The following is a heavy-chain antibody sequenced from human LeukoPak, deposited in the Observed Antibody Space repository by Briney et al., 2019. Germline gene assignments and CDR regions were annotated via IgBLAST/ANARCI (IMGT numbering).Heavy chain of an antibody. J-gene: IGHJ4*02. CDR1: GFTFSSYA. Sequence: PGGSLRLSCAASGFTFSSYAMSWVRQAPGKGLEWVSAISGSGGNTHYADSVKGRFTISRDNSKNTLYLQMNSLRAEDTAVYYCAKHPPLYSSSWPYYFDYWGQGTLVTVSS. CDR2: ISGSGGNT. D-gene: IGHD6-13*01. CDR3: AKHPPLYSSSWPYYFDY. V-gene: IGHV3-23*01.